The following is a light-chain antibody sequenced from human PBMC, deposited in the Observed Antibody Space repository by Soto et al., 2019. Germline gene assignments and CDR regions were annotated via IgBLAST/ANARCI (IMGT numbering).Light chain of an antibody. V-gene: IGLV1-40*01. CDR2: GNS. Sequence: QSVLTQPPSVSXAPGQRVTXSCTGSSSNIGAGYDVHWYQQLPGTAPKLLIYGNSNRPSGVPDRFSGSKSGTSASXAITGLQAEDEADYYCQSYDSSLSGSVFGGGTQLTVL. J-gene: IGLJ2*01. CDR3: QSYDSSLSGSV. CDR1: SSNIGAGYD.